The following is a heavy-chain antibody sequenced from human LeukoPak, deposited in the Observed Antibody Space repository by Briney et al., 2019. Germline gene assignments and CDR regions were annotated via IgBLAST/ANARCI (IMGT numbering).Heavy chain of an antibody. J-gene: IGHJ6*02. CDR3: ARDGSGLDV. Sequence: GGSLRLSCAASGFTFSSYWMHWVRQAPGKGLEWVAVIWHDGSNKYYADSVKGRFTISRDNSDDTLTLQMNSLRVEDTAVHYCARDGSGLDVWGQGTTVTVSS. CDR1: GFTFSSYW. CDR2: IWHDGSNK. D-gene: IGHD1-1*01. V-gene: IGHV3-33*08.